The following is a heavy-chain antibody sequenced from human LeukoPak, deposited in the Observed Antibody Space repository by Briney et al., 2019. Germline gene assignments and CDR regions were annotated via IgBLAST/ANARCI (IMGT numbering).Heavy chain of an antibody. CDR3: AKGVANGDTKPVDD. D-gene: IGHD2-21*02. Sequence: GGSLRLSCAAPGFTFSSYAMNWVRQAPGTGLEWVSAISGSGGSTYYADSVKGPFTISRDNSKNTLYLQMNSLRAEDTAVNYSAKGVANGDTKPVDDWGQGTLVTVSS. CDR1: GFTFSSYA. V-gene: IGHV3-23*01. J-gene: IGHJ4*02. CDR2: ISGSGGST.